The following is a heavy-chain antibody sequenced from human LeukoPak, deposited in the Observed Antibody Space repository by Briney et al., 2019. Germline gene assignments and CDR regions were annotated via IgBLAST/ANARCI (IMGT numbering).Heavy chain of an antibody. CDR2: IYTSGST. CDR1: GDSISSGDYY. CDR3: ARRLTLRDGYNVEGPVPHAFDI. D-gene: IGHD5-24*01. V-gene: IGHV4-61*02. Sequence: SETLSLTCTVFGDSISSGDYYWSWLRQPAGKGLEWIGRIYTSGSTNYNPSLKSRVTISVDTSKNQFSLKLSSVTAADTAVYYCARRLTLRDGYNVEGPVPHAFDIWGQGTMVTVSS. J-gene: IGHJ3*02.